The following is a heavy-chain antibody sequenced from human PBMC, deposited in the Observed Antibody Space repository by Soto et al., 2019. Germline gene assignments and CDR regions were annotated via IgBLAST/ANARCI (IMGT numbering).Heavy chain of an antibody. D-gene: IGHD4-17*01. V-gene: IGHV3-30*18. J-gene: IGHJ6*02. CDR3: AKSRGDPASGDYGAGYYGMAI. CDR2: ISYDGSNK. CDR1: GFTFSSYG. Sequence: QVQLVESGGGVVQPGRSLRLSCAASGFTFSSYGMHWVRQAPGKGLEWVAVISYDGSNKYYADSVKGRFTISRDNSKNPLYRQMNSLRAEDTAVYYCAKSRGDPASGDYGAGYYGMAIWGQGATVTVSS.